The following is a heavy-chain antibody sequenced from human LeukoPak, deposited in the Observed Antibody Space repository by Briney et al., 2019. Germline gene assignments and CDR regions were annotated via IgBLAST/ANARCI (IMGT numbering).Heavy chain of an antibody. D-gene: IGHD6-13*01. J-gene: IGHJ4*02. CDR1: GGSISSYY. V-gene: IGHV4-34*01. Sequence: SETLSLTCTVSGGSISSYYWSWIRQPPGKGLEWIGEINHSGSTNYNPSLKSRVTISVDTSKNQFSLKLSSVTAADTAVYYCARAAAGLFDYWGQGTLVTVSS. CDR3: ARAAAGLFDY. CDR2: INHSGST.